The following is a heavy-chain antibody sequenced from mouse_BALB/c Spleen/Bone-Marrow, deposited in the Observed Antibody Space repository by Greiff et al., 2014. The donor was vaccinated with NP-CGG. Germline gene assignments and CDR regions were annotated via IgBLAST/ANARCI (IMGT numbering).Heavy chain of an antibody. D-gene: IGHD1-1*01. CDR3: TRSITTAVEFDY. CDR1: GYSFTSYW. CDR2: IYPGNSGT. Sequence: EVKLQESGTVLARPGASVKMSCKASGYSFTSYWMYWIKQRPGQGLEWIGAIYPGNSGTSYNQNFKGKAKLTAVTSASTAYMELSSLTNEDSAVYYCTRSITTAVEFDYWGQGTGLTVSS. J-gene: IGHJ2*03. V-gene: IGHV1-5*01.